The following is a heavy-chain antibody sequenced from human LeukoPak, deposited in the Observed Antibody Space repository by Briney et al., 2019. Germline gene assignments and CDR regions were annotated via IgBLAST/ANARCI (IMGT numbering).Heavy chain of an antibody. D-gene: IGHD3-22*01. J-gene: IGHJ2*01. V-gene: IGHV3-23*01. CDR3: AKGRAYDSSGNPYWHFDL. Sequence: PGGSLRLSCAASGFTFSSYGMSWVRQAPGKGLNWVSAISGGGDRTFYADSVTGRFTFSRDNSENTLDLQMKSLRAEDTAIYYCAKGRAYDSSGNPYWHFDLWGRGTLVTVSS. CDR2: ISGGGDRT. CDR1: GFTFSSYG.